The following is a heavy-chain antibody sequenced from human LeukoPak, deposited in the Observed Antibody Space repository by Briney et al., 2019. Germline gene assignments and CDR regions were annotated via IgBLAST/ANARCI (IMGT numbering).Heavy chain of an antibody. J-gene: IGHJ4*02. Sequence: SGTLSLTCAVSGGSISSSNWWSWVRQPPGKGLEWIGYIYYSGSTYYNPSLKSRVTISVDTSKNQFSLKLSSVTAANTAVYYCASRDEITIFGVVQGDYWGQGTLVTVSS. CDR1: GGSISSSNW. CDR2: IYYSGST. D-gene: IGHD3-3*01. V-gene: IGHV4-4*02. CDR3: ASRDEITIFGVVQGDY.